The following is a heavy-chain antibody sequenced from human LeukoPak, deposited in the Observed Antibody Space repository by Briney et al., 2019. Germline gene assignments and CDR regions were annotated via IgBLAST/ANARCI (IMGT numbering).Heavy chain of an antibody. D-gene: IGHD5-12*01. CDR2: IYSGGST. CDR1: GFTVSSNY. J-gene: IGHJ3*02. CDR3: AGTLYSGYGLGSLGAFDI. V-gene: IGHV3-53*01. Sequence: GGSLRLSCAASGFTVSSNYMSWVRQAPGKGLEWVSIIYSGGSTFYADSVKGRFTISKDNSKNTLYLQMNSLRAEDTAVYYCAGTLYSGYGLGSLGAFDIWGQGTMVTVSS.